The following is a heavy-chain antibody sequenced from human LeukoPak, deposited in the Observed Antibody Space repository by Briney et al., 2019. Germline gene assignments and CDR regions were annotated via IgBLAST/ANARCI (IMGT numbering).Heavy chain of an antibody. CDR3: ARYFDWSDAFDV. CDR1: GGSISSHY. J-gene: IGHJ3*01. Sequence: SETLSLTCTVSGGSISSHYWSWLRQPPGKGLEWIGYIYYSGSTNYNPSLKGRVTISLGTSKNQFSLKLSSVTAADTAVYYCARYFDWSDAFDVWGQGTMVTVSS. V-gene: IGHV4-59*11. D-gene: IGHD3-9*01. CDR2: IYYSGST.